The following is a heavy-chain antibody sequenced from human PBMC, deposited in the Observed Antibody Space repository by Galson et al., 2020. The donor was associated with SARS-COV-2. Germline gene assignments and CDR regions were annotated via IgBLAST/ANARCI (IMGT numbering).Heavy chain of an antibody. D-gene: IGHD4-17*01. CDR2: IYHGDSDT. V-gene: IGHV5-51*01. CDR3: ARRTYGDYYFDY. Sequence: GESLKISCKGSGNSFTSYWIGWVRQLPGKGLEWMGIIYHGDSDTRYSPSFQGQVTIPADKSINTAYLQWSSLKASDTAMYYCARRTYGDYYFDYWGQGTLVTVSS. J-gene: IGHJ4*02. CDR1: GNSFTSYW.